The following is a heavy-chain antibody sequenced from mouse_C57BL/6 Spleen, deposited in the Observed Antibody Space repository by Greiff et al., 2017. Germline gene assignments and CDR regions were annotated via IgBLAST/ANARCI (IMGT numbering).Heavy chain of an antibody. V-gene: IGHV5-9-1*02. CDR1: GFTFSSYA. CDR2: ISSGGDYI. CDR3: TRDGGYYYGSFDY. Sequence: EVKLMESGEGLVKPGGSLKLSCAASGFTFSSYAMSWVRQTPEKRLEWVAYISSGGDYIYYADTVKGRFTISRDNARNTLYLQMSSLKSEDTAMYYCTRDGGYYYGSFDYWGQGTTLTVSS. D-gene: IGHD1-1*01. J-gene: IGHJ2*01.